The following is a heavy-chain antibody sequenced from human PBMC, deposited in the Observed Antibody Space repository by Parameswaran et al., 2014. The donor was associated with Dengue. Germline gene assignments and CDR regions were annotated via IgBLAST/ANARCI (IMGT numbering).Heavy chain of an antibody. V-gene: IGHV4-39*07. CDR2: IYYSGST. CDR3: ARVIGYSSGYLTNWFDP. Sequence: SETLSLTCTVSGGSISSSSYYWGWIRQPPGKGLEWIGSIYYSGSTYYNPSLKSRVTISVDTSKNQFSLKLSSVTAADTAVYYCARVIGYSSGYLTNWFDPWGQGTLVTVSS. CDR1: GGSISSSSYY. J-gene: IGHJ5*02. D-gene: IGHD6-19*01.